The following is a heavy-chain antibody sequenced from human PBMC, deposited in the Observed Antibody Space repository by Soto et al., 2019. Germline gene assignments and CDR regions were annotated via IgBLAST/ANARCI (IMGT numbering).Heavy chain of an antibody. V-gene: IGHV2-5*01. CDR2: IYWNDDT. CDR1: GFSLSTSGVG. D-gene: IGHD2-2*01. J-gene: IGHJ5*02. CDR3: ALKPHENCSSTSCLNWLDP. Sequence: QITLKESGPTLVKPTQTLTLTCTFSGFSLSTSGVGVGWIRQPPGKAPQWLALIYWNDDTRYSPSLTTSFTITKATCNYQVVVTMTNMDPVDTATYYCALKPHENCSSTSCLNWLDPWCERTLVTVSS.